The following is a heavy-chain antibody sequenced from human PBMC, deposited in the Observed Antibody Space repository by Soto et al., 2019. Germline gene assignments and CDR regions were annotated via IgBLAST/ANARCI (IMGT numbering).Heavy chain of an antibody. Sequence: QVQLVQSGPEVKKPGASVKVSCKTSGYTFTSYGIAWVRQAPGQGLEWMGWISTSKGNTNYAQKFQGRVTMTTDTSTSTAYXXLRSLRSDDTAVYYCATRSPAFDFWGQGTLVTVSS. CDR1: GYTFTSYG. CDR3: ATRSPAFDF. J-gene: IGHJ4*02. CDR2: ISTSKGNT. V-gene: IGHV1-18*01.